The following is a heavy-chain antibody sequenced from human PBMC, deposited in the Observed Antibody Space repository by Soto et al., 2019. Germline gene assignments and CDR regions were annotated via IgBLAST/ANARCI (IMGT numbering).Heavy chain of an antibody. CDR3: AKVGYYDSSGHNWFDP. CDR1: GFTFSSYV. D-gene: IGHD3-22*01. V-gene: IGHV3-23*01. CDR2: ISGSGGST. J-gene: IGHJ5*02. Sequence: GSLRLSCAVSGFTFSSYVMSWVRQAPGKGLEWVSAISGSGGSTYYADSVKGRFTIPRDNSKNTLYLQMNSLRADDTAVYYCAKVGYYDSSGHNWFDPWGQGTLVTVSS.